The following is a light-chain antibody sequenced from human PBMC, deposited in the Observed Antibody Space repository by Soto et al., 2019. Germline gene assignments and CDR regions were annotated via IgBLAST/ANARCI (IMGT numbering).Light chain of an antibody. CDR1: SSDIGACTF. Sequence: QSVLTQPASVSGSPGQSITISCTGTSSDIGACTFVSWYQQHPGKAPKLMIFDVNRRPSGVSNRFAGSKSGNTASLTISGLPSQAKGAYYCGSYTSSITHVFGSGTKVTVL. V-gene: IGLV2-14*01. J-gene: IGLJ1*01. CDR3: GSYTSSITHV. CDR2: DVN.